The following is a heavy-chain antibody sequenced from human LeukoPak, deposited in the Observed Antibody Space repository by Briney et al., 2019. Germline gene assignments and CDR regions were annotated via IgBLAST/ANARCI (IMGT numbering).Heavy chain of an antibody. CDR2: IYTSGST. Sequence: SQTLSLTCTVSGGSISSGSYYWSWIRQPAGKGLEWIGRIYTSGSTNYNPSLKSRVTISVDTSKNQFSLKLSSVTAADTAVYYCARGLHQTHYYGSGSYYNWGQGTLVTVSS. CDR1: GGSISSGSYY. J-gene: IGHJ4*02. CDR3: ARGLHQTHYYGSGSYYN. V-gene: IGHV4-61*02. D-gene: IGHD3-10*01.